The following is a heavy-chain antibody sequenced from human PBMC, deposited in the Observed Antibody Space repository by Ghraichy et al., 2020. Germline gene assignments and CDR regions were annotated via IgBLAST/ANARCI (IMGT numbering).Heavy chain of an antibody. V-gene: IGHV3-23*01. D-gene: IGHD2-2*01. Sequence: GESLNISCAASGFTFSSYAMSWVRQAPGKGLEWVSAISGSGGSTYYADSVKGRFTISRDNSKNTLYLQMNSLRAEDTAVYYCAKGYCSSTSCLPFDYWGQGTLVTVSS. CDR2: ISGSGGST. CDR1: GFTFSSYA. CDR3: AKGYCSSTSCLPFDY. J-gene: IGHJ4*02.